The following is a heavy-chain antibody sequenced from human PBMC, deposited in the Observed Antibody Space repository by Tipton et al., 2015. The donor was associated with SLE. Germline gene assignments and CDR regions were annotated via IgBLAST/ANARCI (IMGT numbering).Heavy chain of an antibody. CDR3: ARDGYNWGDFAFDI. CDR1: GGSISSGGYY. CDR2: IYYSGST. V-gene: IGHV4-31*03. D-gene: IGHD5-24*01. J-gene: IGHJ3*02. Sequence: TLSLTCTVSGGSISSGGYYWSWIRQHPGKGLEWIGYIYYSGSTYYNPSLKSRVTISVDTSKNQFSLRLSSVTAADTAVYYCARDGYNWGDFAFDIWGQGTMVTVSS.